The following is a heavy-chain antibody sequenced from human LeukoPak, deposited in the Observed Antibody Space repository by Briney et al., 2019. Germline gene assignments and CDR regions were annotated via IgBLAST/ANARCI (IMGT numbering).Heavy chain of an antibody. J-gene: IGHJ3*02. CDR2: IYTSGST. Sequence: SETLSLTCTVSGGSISIHYWSWIRQPAGKGLEWIGRIYTSGSTNYNPSLKSRVTMSVDTSKNQFSLKLSSVTAADTAVYYCARDHEVGGYYDSGPSDIWGQGTMVTVS. D-gene: IGHD3-10*01. V-gene: IGHV4-4*07. CDR1: GGSISIHY. CDR3: ARDHEVGGYYDSGPSDI.